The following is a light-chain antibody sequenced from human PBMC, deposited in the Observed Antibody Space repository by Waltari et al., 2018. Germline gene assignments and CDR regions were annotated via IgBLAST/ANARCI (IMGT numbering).Light chain of an antibody. V-gene: IGLV2-11*01. Sequence: QSALTQPRSVSGSPGQSVTIACTGTSSDVGYYNYVSWYQQHPGKAPKLMIYDVTERPSGVPDRFSDSKSGNTASLTISGLQAEDEADYYCCSYAGNYLRVFGGGTKLTVL. CDR3: CSYAGNYLRV. CDR2: DVT. J-gene: IGLJ2*01. CDR1: SSDVGYYNY.